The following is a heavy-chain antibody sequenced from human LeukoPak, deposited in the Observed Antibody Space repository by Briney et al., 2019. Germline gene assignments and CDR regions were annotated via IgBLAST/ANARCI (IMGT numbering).Heavy chain of an antibody. J-gene: IGHJ4*02. CDR2: ISYDGSTK. D-gene: IGHD1-14*01. CDR1: GFTFSTYG. Sequence: GGSLRLSCTASGFTFSTYGMHWVRQAPGKGLEWVTLISYDGSTKYYSDSVKGRFTLSRDNSKNTLYLQMNSLRAEDTAVYYCARDDAGEREFDYWGQGTLVTVSS. V-gene: IGHV3-30*03. CDR3: ARDDAGEREFDY.